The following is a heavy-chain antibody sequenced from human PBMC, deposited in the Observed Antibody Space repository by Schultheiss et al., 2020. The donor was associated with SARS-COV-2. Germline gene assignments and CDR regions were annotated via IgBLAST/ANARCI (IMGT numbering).Heavy chain of an antibody. CDR1: GFTFSSYA. J-gene: IGHJ6*04. Sequence: GESLKISCAASGFTFSSYAMSWVRQASGKGLEWVGRIRSKANSYATAYAASVKGRFTISRDDSKNTAYLQMNSLRVEDTAVYHCVRDWVYCGGGSCHSLGQMDVWGEGTTVTVSS. V-gene: IGHV3-73*01. CDR3: VRDWVYCGGGSCHSLGQMDV. D-gene: IGHD2-15*01. CDR2: IRSKANSYAT.